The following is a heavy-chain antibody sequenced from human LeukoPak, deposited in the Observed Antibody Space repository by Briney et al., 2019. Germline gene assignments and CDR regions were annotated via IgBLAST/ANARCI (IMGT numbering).Heavy chain of an antibody. V-gene: IGHV1-18*01. Sequence: ASVKVSRKASGYTFTSYGISLVRQAPRHGLVSMGCISAYKGDTNYAQKLQGRDTTSTDTSTSTAYMELRSLRSDDTAVYYCARRDSSGWYVGSDYWGQGTLVTVSS. CDR3: ARRDSSGWYVGSDY. D-gene: IGHD6-19*01. CDR2: ISAYKGDT. CDR1: GYTFTSYG. J-gene: IGHJ4*02.